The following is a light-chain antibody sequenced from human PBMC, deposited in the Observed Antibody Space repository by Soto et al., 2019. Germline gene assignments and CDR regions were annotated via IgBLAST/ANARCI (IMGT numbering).Light chain of an antibody. J-gene: IGKJ4*01. CDR1: QNIGYF. Sequence: DIQMTQSPSSLSASVGDRVTITCRASQNIGYFLNWYQQKPGKAPNLPIYAASSFQTGVSSRFSGRGSGTEFTLTIRNLQPEDFATYWCQQSYAAPLTFGGGTKVDIK. CDR2: AAS. CDR3: QQSYAAPLT. V-gene: IGKV1-39*01.